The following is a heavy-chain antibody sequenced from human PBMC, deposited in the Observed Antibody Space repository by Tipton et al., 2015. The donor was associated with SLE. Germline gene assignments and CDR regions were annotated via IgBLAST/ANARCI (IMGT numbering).Heavy chain of an antibody. V-gene: IGHV3-33*01. Sequence: SLRLSCAASGFTFSSYGMHWVRQAPGKGLEWVAVIWYDGSNKYYADSVKGRFTISRDNSKNSLYLQMNSLRAEDTAVYYCAATFRDYFDYWGQGTLVTVSS. J-gene: IGHJ4*02. CDR1: GFTFSSYG. D-gene: IGHD2/OR15-2a*01. CDR3: AATFRDYFDY. CDR2: IWYDGSNK.